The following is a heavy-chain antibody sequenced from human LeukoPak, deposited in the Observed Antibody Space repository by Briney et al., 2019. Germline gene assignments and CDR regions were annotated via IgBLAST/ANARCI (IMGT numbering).Heavy chain of an antibody. V-gene: IGHV3-30*18. J-gene: IGHJ6*04. CDR1: GFTCSSYG. D-gene: IGHD2-2*01. CDR3: AKDRGYQKYYYYGMDV. Sequence: PGGSLRLSCAASGFTCSSYGMHWVRQAPGKGLEWVAVISYDGSNKYYADSVKGRFTISRDNSKNTLYLQMNSLRAEDTAVYYCAKDRGYQKYYYYGMDVWGKGTTVTVSS. CDR2: ISYDGSNK.